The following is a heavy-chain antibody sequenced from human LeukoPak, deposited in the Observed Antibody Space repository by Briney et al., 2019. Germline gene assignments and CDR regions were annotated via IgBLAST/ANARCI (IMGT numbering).Heavy chain of an antibody. J-gene: IGHJ4*02. V-gene: IGHV1-18*01. CDR1: GYTFTSYG. CDR2: ISAYNGNT. Sequence: ASVKVSCKASGYTFTSYGISWVRQAPGQGLEWMGWISAYNGNTNYAQKLQGRVTMTTDTSTSTAYMELRSLRSDDTAVYYCARDRSPFSRSLALDFDYWGQGTLVTVSS. CDR3: ARDRSPFSRSLALDFDY. D-gene: IGHD6-6*01.